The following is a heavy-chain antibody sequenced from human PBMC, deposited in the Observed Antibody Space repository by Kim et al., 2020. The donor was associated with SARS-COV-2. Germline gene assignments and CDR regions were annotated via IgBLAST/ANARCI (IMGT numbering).Heavy chain of an antibody. J-gene: IGHJ4*02. CDR3: ARAASTIFGVVNHFDY. D-gene: IGHD3-3*01. CDR2: IYYSGST. Sequence: SETLSLTCIVSGGSISSGGYYWIWIRQHPVKGLEWIAYIYYSGSTYYNQSLKSRVTISVDTSKNQFSLKLSSVTVADTAVYYCARAASTIFGVVNHFDYWGQGTLVTVSS. V-gene: IGHV4-31*03. CDR1: GGSISSGGYY.